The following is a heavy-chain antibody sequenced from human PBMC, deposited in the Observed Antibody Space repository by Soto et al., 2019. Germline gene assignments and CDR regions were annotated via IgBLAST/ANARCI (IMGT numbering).Heavy chain of an antibody. CDR3: ARQMEDIVVVPAADLGRYYYMDV. CDR2: IYYSGST. Sequence: ETLSLTCTVSGGSISSSSYYWCWIRHPPGKGLEWIGSIYYSGSTYYNPSLKSRVTISVDTSKNQFSLKLSSVTAADTAVYYCARQMEDIVVVPAADLGRYYYMDVWGKGTTVTVSS. J-gene: IGHJ6*03. V-gene: IGHV4-39*01. D-gene: IGHD2-2*01. CDR1: GGSISSSSYY.